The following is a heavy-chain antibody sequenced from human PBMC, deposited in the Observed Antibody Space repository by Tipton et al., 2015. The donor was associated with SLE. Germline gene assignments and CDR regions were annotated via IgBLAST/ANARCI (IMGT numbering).Heavy chain of an antibody. J-gene: IGHJ3*02. Sequence: TLSLTCTVSGGSISSFSWTWIRQPPGKGLEWMGYIYNSVPGNYNPSLKSRLTISMDTSKNQFSLKLTAVTAADTAVYYCARTLDALDIWGQGTMVTVSS. CDR1: GGSISSFS. CDR2: IYNSVPG. V-gene: IGHV4-59*12. CDR3: ARTLDALDI.